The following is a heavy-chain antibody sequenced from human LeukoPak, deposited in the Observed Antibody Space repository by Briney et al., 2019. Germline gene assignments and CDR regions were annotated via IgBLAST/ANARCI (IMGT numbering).Heavy chain of an antibody. CDR2: TNWDGNNI. J-gene: IGHJ4*02. CDR1: RFIRDDYD. V-gene: IGHV3-20*04. D-gene: IGHD3-22*01. CDR3: ARDLMGGYPRFDY. Sequence: GGSLTLSCAASRFIRDDYDMRWVRHVPGKGREWVSNTNWDGNNIVYAGSVKGRFTIYRDNGKNSVYLQMQSLRAEDMGVYYFARDLMGGYPRFDYWGKGTLVTVST.